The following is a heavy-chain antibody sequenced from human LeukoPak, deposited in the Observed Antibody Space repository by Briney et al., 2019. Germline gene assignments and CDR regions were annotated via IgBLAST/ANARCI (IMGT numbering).Heavy chain of an antibody. CDR2: IYHSGTT. CDR1: GVAISRGGYA. D-gene: IGHD3-22*01. V-gene: IGHV4-30-4*07. J-gene: IGHJ4*02. CDR3: ARESYDSSGRGYFDF. Sequence: PSETLSLTCAVSGVAISRGGYAWNWIRQPPGKGLEWIAYIYHSGTTYYNPSLKSRATISVDTSKNQFSLKLSSVTAADTAVYYCARESYDSSGRGYFDFWGQGTLVTVSS.